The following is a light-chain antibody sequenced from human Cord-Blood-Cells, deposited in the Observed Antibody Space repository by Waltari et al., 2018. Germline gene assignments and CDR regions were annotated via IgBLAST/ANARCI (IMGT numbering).Light chain of an antibody. Sequence: SSELTQDPAVSVALGQTVRITCQGDSPRSYYASWYQQKPGQAPVPVIYGKNNRPSRIPDRFSGSSSGNTASLTITGAQAEDEADYYCNSRDSSGNHYVFGTGTKVTVL. V-gene: IGLV3-19*01. CDR3: NSRDSSGNHYV. CDR1: SPRSYY. CDR2: GKN. J-gene: IGLJ1*01.